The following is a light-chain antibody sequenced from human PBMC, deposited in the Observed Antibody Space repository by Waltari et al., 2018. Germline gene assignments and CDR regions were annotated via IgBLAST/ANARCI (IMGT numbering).Light chain of an antibody. CDR2: EVN. CDR1: SSDVGGYNY. J-gene: IGLJ2*01. Sequence: QSALTQPPSASGSPGQSVTISCTGTSSDVGGYNYVSWYQQHPGKAPKLMIYEVNKRPSGGPNRFSGSKSGNTASLTVSGLQAEDEADYYCSSYAGSNSAVFGGGTKVTVL. V-gene: IGLV2-8*01. CDR3: SSYAGSNSAV.